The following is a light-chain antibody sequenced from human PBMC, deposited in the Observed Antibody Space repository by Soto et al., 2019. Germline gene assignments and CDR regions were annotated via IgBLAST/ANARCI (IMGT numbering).Light chain of an antibody. Sequence: DIQMTQSPSSLSASVGDRVTITCRASQTISNYLNWYQQKPGKAPKLLIYAASSLKSGVPSRFSGSGSGTDFTLTISSLQPEDFATFYCQQSYSTPITFGQGTRREI. CDR3: QQSYSTPIT. V-gene: IGKV1-39*01. J-gene: IGKJ5*01. CDR2: AAS. CDR1: QTISNY.